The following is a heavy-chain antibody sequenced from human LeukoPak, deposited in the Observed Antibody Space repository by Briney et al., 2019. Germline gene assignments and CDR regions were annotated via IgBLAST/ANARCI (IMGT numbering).Heavy chain of an antibody. J-gene: IGHJ5*02. CDR3: ARPTRNWFDP. CDR2: IKQDGSEK. V-gene: IGHV3-7*03. Sequence: QHWGALELSCAASGFNFSSYWMSWGRQAPGKGLEGVANIKQDGSEKYYVDPVKGRFTISRDNAKNSLYLQMNSLRAEDTAVYYCARPTRNWFDPWGQGTLVTVSS. CDR1: GFNFSSYW.